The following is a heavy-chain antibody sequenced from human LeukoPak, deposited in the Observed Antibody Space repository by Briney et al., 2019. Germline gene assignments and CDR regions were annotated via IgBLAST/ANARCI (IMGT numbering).Heavy chain of an antibody. Sequence: SETLSLTCSVSGGSTSSGSNYWSWIRQPAGKGLEWIGRIYNSGSTNYTPSLKSRVTISLDTSKNQFSLKLTSVTAADTAVYYCARTYDSSGYFYDYWGQGTLVTVSS. D-gene: IGHD3-22*01. J-gene: IGHJ4*02. CDR2: IYNSGST. V-gene: IGHV4-61*02. CDR1: GGSTSSGSNY. CDR3: ARTYDSSGYFYDY.